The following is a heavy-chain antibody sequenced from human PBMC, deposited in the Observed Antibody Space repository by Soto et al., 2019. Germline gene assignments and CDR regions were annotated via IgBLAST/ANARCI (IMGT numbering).Heavy chain of an antibody. V-gene: IGHV3-53*01. D-gene: IGHD2-2*01. Sequence: EAQLVEAGGGLIQPGGSLRLSCAASGFIVSSHYMSWVRQAPGKGLEWVSAIYSGGSIYYTDSVEGRFTISRDVSKNILYLQMNSLRADDTAVYYCARDRGDCSSVSCYGSFYYGMDVWGQGTTVIVS. CDR2: IYSGGSI. CDR1: GFIVSSHY. J-gene: IGHJ6*02. CDR3: ARDRGDCSSVSCYGSFYYGMDV.